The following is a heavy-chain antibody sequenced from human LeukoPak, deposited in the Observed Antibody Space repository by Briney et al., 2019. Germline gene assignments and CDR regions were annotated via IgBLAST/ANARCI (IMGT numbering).Heavy chain of an antibody. V-gene: IGHV4-59*12. Sequence: SATLSLTCTVSGGSINSYYWTWVRQPPGKGLEWIGYIYSSGSTNYNPSLKSRVTISVDTSKNQFSLKLSSVTAADTAVYYCASLDTAYYYYYYMDVWGKGTTVTVSS. CDR3: ASLDTAYYYYYYMDV. CDR2: IYSSGST. D-gene: IGHD5-18*01. J-gene: IGHJ6*03. CDR1: GGSINSYY.